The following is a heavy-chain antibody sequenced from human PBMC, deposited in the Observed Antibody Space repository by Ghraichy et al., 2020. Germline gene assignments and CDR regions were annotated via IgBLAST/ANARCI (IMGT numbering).Heavy chain of an antibody. V-gene: IGHV4-39*01. Sequence: SETLSLTCTVSGGSISSSSYYWGWIRQPPGKGLEWIGSIYYSGSTYYNPSLKSRVTISVDTSKNQFSLKLSSVTAADTAVYYCARRKLVYYYGMDVWGQGTTVTVSS. D-gene: IGHD6-13*01. CDR1: GGSISSSSYY. CDR3: ARRKLVYYYGMDV. J-gene: IGHJ6*02. CDR2: IYYSGST.